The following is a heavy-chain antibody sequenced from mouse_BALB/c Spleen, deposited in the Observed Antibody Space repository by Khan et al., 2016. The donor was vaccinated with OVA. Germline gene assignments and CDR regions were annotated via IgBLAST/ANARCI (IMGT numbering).Heavy chain of an antibody. Sequence: QIQLVQSGAELARPGASVKLSCKASGYTFTDYYINWVKQRTGQGLEWIGEISPGSGDTYYNERFKGKATLTADKYSSTAYMQLSSLTPEDSAVDFCARRNYFGYTFAYWGQWTLVTVSA. V-gene: IGHV1-77*01. CDR3: ARRNYFGYTFAY. D-gene: IGHD1-2*01. CDR2: ISPGSGDT. J-gene: IGHJ3*01. CDR1: GYTFTDYY.